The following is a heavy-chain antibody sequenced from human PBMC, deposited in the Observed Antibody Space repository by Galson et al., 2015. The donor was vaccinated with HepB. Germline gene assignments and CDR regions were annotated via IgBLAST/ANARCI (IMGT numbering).Heavy chain of an antibody. CDR2: SLKKDHGYAT. Sequence: SLRLSCAASGFTFSDYHMDWVRQAPGEGLECVARSLKKDHGYATEYAESVRGRFTISRDESNDSLYLQMNSLKTEDTAVYYCVRDSMNYFFDHWGQGALVTVSS. CDR1: GFTFSDYH. D-gene: IGHD1-7*01. J-gene: IGHJ4*02. CDR3: VRDSMNYFFDH. V-gene: IGHV3-72*01.